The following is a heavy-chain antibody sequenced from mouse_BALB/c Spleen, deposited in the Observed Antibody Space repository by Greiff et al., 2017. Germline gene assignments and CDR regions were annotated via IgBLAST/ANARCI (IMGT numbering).Heavy chain of an antibody. J-gene: IGHJ2*01. V-gene: IGHV14-3*02. D-gene: IGHD2-4*01. Sequence: GQLQQSGAELVKPGASVKLSCTASGFNIKDTYMHWVKQRPEQGLEWIGRIDPANGNTKYDPKFQGKATITADTSSNTAYLQLSSLTSEDTAVYYCANYDYEGCDYWGQGTTLTVSS. CDR2: IDPANGNT. CDR1: GFNIKDTY. CDR3: ANYDYEGCDY.